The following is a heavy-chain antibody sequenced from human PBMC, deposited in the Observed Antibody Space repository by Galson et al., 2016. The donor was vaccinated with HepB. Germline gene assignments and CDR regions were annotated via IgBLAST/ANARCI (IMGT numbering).Heavy chain of an antibody. CDR3: ARSTPILWFGELWY. D-gene: IGHD3-10*01. CDR2: ISGSGGST. J-gene: IGHJ4*02. Sequence: SLRLSCAASGFTFSNYAMSWVRQAPGKGLEWVSAISGSGGSTYYADSVKGRFTISRDNSKNTLFLQMHSLRAEDTAVYYCARSTPILWFGELWYWGQGTLVTVSS. CDR1: GFTFSNYA. V-gene: IGHV3-23*01.